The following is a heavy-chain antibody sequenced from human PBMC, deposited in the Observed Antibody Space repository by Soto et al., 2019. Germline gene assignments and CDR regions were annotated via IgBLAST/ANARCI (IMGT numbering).Heavy chain of an antibody. J-gene: IGHJ2*01. V-gene: IGHV4-34*01. CDR2: INHSGST. CDR1: GGSFSPYF. Sequence: QVQLQQWGAGLLKPSETLSLTCAVYGGSFSPYFWSWIRQPPGKGLEWIGEINHSGSTNYNPSLTRRATLSVETSKTQVCLKRTSVTAADTAGYYFARVASGWQYYYFDFWGRGTPGPVSS. CDR3: ARVASGWQYYYFDF. D-gene: IGHD6-19*01.